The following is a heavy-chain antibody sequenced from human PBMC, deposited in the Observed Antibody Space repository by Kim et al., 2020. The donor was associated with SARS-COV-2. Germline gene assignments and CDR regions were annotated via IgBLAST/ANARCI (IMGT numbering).Heavy chain of an antibody. Sequence: GGSLRLSCAASGFTFSSYAMSWVRQAPGKGLEWVSAISGSGGSTYYADSVKGRFTISRDNSKNTLYLQMNSLRAEDTAVYHCAKDILTGYYIPTGAFDYWGQGTLVTVSS. J-gene: IGHJ4*02. CDR2: ISGSGGST. D-gene: IGHD3-9*01. V-gene: IGHV3-23*01. CDR3: AKDILTGYYIPTGAFDY. CDR1: GFTFSSYA.